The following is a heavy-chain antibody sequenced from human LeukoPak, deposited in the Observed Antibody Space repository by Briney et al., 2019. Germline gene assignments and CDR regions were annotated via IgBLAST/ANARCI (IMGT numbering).Heavy chain of an antibody. CDR2: ISGSGGST. CDR3: AKQIQLWQFYFDY. J-gene: IGHJ4*02. D-gene: IGHD5-18*01. Sequence: GGSLRLSCAASRFTFSSYGMSWVRHAPGKGLEWVSAISGSGGSTYYADSVKGRFTISRDNSKNTLYLQMNSLRAEDTAVYYCAKQIQLWQFYFDYWGQGTLVTVSS. CDR1: RFTFSSYG. V-gene: IGHV3-23*01.